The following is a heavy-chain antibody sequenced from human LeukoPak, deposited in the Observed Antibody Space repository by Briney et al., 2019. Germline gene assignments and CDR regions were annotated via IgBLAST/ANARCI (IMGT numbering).Heavy chain of an antibody. CDR3: ARRFGELLSHAFDI. J-gene: IGHJ3*02. CDR1: GYTFTGYY. Sequence: ASVKVSCKASGYTFTGYYMHWVRQAPGQRLEWMGWINPNSGGTNYAQKFRGRVTMTRDMSTSPVYMELSSLRSEDTAVYYCARRFGELLSHAFDIWGQGTMVTVSS. V-gene: IGHV1-2*02. D-gene: IGHD3-10*01. CDR2: INPNSGGT.